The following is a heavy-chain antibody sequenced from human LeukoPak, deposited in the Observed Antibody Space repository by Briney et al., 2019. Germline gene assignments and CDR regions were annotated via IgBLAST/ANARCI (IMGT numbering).Heavy chain of an antibody. D-gene: IGHD5-12*01. CDR2: TYYRSKWYN. J-gene: IGHJ6*02. CDR1: GDSVSSNSAA. CDR3: ARVRGYDQNPLYYYGMDV. Sequence: SQTLSLTCAISGDSVSSNSAAWNWIRQSPSRGLEWLGRTYYRSKWYNDYAVSVKSRITINPDTSKNQFSLQLNSVTPEDTAVYYCARVRGYDQNPLYYYGMDVWGQGTTVTVSS. V-gene: IGHV6-1*01.